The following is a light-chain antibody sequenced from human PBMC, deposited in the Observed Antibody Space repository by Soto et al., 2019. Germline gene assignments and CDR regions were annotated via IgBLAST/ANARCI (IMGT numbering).Light chain of an antibody. CDR2: GAS. CDR3: QQYNNWPPWT. J-gene: IGKJ1*01. CDR1: QDVSSN. Sequence: EILLAQSPATLSLSPGERATLSCKASQDVSSNLAWYQQKPGQAPRLLIYGASTRATGIPARFSGSGSGTEFTLTISSLQSEDFAVYYCQQYNNWPPWTFGQGTKVDIK. V-gene: IGKV3-15*01.